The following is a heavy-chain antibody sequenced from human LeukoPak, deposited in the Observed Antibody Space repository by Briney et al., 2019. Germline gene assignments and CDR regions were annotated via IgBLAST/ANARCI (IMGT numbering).Heavy chain of an antibody. CDR3: AREETTGLYFDY. CDR2: IYYNGST. J-gene: IGHJ4*02. Sequence: PSETLSLTCTVSGGSISSSSYYWGWIRQPPGKGLEWIGSIYYNGSTYYNPSLKSRVTILVDTSKNQFSLKLSSVTAADTAVYFCAREETTGLYFDYWGQGTLVTVSS. CDR1: GGSISSSSYY. D-gene: IGHD1-14*01. V-gene: IGHV4-39*07.